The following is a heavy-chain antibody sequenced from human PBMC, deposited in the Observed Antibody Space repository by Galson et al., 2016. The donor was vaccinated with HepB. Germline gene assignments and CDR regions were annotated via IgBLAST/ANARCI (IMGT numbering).Heavy chain of an antibody. J-gene: IGHJ6*03. Sequence: SETLSLTCAVYGDSFSAYYWSWIRQSPGKGLEWIGEIIHSGKTKYNPSLKSRVTISIDTSKNQFSLKLSSVTAADTAVYYCARGRSREATFSKYYCLDVWGKGTTVTVS. CDR2: IIHSGKT. CDR3: ARGRSREATFSKYYCLDV. CDR1: GDSFSAYY. D-gene: IGHD1-26*01. V-gene: IGHV4-34*01.